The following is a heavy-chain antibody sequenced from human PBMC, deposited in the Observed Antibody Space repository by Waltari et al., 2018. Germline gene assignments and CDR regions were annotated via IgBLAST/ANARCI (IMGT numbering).Heavy chain of an antibody. J-gene: IGHJ4*02. CDR2: IYYSGST. D-gene: IGHD6-6*01. CDR3: ARHYPLIAARPDYFDY. CDR1: GGSISSSSYY. Sequence: QLQLQESGPGLVKPSETLSLTCTVSGGSISSSSYYWGWIRQPPGKGLEWMGSIYYSGSTYYNPSLKSRVTISVDTSKNQFSLKLSSVTAADTAVYYCARHYPLIAARPDYFDYWGQGTLVTVSS. V-gene: IGHV4-39*01.